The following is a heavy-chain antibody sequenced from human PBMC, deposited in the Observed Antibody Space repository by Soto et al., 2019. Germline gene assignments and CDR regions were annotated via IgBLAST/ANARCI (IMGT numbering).Heavy chain of an antibody. Sequence: SVKFSCKASGGTFSSYAISWVRQAPGQGLEWMGGIIPIFGTANYAQKFQGRVTITADESTSTAYMELSSLRSEDTAVYYCARGPHPDYDFWSGSLDYYYGMDVWGQGTTVTVSS. CDR2: IIPIFGTA. V-gene: IGHV1-69*13. D-gene: IGHD3-3*01. CDR1: GGTFSSYA. J-gene: IGHJ6*02. CDR3: ARGPHPDYDFWSGSLDYYYGMDV.